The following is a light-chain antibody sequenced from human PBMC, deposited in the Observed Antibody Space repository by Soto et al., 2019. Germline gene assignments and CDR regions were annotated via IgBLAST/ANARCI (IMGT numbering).Light chain of an antibody. Sequence: DIQMTQSPSTLSASVGDRVTITCRASQSISAWLAWYQQKPGKAPKLLIYDASNLESVVPSRFSGSGSGTEFTLTISNLQPDDFATYYCQQYVNYWTFGQGTKV. J-gene: IGKJ1*01. CDR1: QSISAW. CDR3: QQYVNYWT. V-gene: IGKV1-5*01. CDR2: DAS.